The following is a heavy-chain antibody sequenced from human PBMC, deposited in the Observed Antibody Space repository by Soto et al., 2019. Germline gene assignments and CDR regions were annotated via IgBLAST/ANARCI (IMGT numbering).Heavy chain of an antibody. CDR3: AKSMVRFLEWPPLRHYYYYGMDV. J-gene: IGHJ6*02. Sequence: GGSLRLCCAASGFTFSSYGMHWVRQAPGKGLEGVAVISYDGSNKYYADSVKGRFTISRDNSKNTLYLQMKSLRAEDTAVYYCAKSMVRFLEWPPLRHYYYYGMDVWGQGTTVTVPS. V-gene: IGHV3-30*18. CDR2: ISYDGSNK. CDR1: GFTFSSYG. D-gene: IGHD3-3*01.